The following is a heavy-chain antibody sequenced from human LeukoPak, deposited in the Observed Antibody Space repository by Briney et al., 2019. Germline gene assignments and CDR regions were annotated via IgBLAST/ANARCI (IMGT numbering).Heavy chain of an antibody. J-gene: IGHJ4*02. CDR3: ARGFRWSGEGYFDY. CDR2: ISPYSGST. CDR1: GYSFRNYG. Sequence: GASVTVSCKASGYSFRNYGISWVRQAPGQGLEWMGWISPYSGSTDYPQKFKGRVTMSTDTSTSTAYMELRSLRSDDTAVYYCARGFRWSGEGYFDYWGQGTLVTVSS. V-gene: IGHV1-18*01. D-gene: IGHD3-10*01.